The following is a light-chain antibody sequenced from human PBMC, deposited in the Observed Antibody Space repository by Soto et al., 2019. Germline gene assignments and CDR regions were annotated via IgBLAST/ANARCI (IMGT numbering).Light chain of an antibody. V-gene: IGKV3-20*01. Sequence: EIVLTQSPGTLSLFPGERATLSCRASQSVPNSHLAWFQQKPGQPPSPLIYGTSKRATGAPDRFSGSGSRTDFTIIISRLEHEDSAVYFCQQYAGPPTTFGQGTRLEIK. CDR1: QSVPNSH. CDR2: GTS. CDR3: QQYAGPPTT. J-gene: IGKJ5*01.